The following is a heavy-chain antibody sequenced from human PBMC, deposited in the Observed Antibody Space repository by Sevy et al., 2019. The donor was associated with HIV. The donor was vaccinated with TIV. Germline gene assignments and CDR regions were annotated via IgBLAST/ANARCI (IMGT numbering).Heavy chain of an antibody. CDR2: ISGSGGTT. Sequence: GGFLRLSCAASGFTFSNYAMNWVRQAPGKGLEGVSSISGSGGTTYYADSVEGRFTISRDKSKNTLYLQMHSLRAEDTAVYYCAKVLARGVAVAGSAWGMDVWGQGTTVTVSS. J-gene: IGHJ6*02. CDR1: GFTFSNYA. D-gene: IGHD6-19*01. CDR3: AKVLARGVAVAGSAWGMDV. V-gene: IGHV3-23*01.